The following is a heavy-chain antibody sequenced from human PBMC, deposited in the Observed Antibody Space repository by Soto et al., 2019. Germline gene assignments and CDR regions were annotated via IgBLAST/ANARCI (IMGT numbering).Heavy chain of an antibody. J-gene: IGHJ4*02. CDR1: GGTFSSYA. Sequence: ASVKVSCKASGGTFSSYAISWVRQAPGQGLEWMGGIIPIFGTANYAQKFQGRVTITADESTSTACMELSSLRSEDTAVYYCARAWDSSSSVDYWGQGTLVTVSS. CDR2: IIPIFGTA. V-gene: IGHV1-69*13. D-gene: IGHD6-6*01. CDR3: ARAWDSSSSVDY.